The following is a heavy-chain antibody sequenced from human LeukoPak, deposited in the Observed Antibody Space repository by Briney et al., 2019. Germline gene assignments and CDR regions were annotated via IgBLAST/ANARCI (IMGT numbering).Heavy chain of an antibody. V-gene: IGHV1-18*01. CDR2: ISAYNGNT. Sequence: GASVTVSCKASGYTFTSYGISWVRQAPGQGLECMGWISAYNGNTNYSHLLQRRLSLTTHTSTSTAYIDLSILRFDDTAVYYCARDQSVRLLQTSSTYFKHFFAIWGQGSMVTVSS. J-gene: IGHJ3*02. D-gene: IGHD6-13*01. CDR1: GYTFTSYG. CDR3: ARDQSVRLLQTSSTYFKHFFAI.